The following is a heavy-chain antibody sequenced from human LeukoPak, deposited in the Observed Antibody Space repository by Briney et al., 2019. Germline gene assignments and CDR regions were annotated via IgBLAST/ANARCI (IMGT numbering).Heavy chain of an antibody. J-gene: IGHJ4*02. V-gene: IGHV3-21*01. CDR1: GFTFSSYS. Sequence: GGSLRLSCAASGFTFSSYSMNWVRQAPGKGLEWVSSISSSSSYIYYADSVKGRFTISRDNAKNSLYLQMNSPRAEDTAVYYCARGYSYGYGGGNDFDYWGQGTLVTVSS. D-gene: IGHD5-18*01. CDR2: ISSSSSYI. CDR3: ARGYSYGYGGGNDFDY.